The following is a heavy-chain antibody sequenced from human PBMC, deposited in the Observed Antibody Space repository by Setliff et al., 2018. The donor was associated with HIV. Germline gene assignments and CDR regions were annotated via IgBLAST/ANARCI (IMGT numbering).Heavy chain of an antibody. CDR1: GGSFSGSY. CDR2: VNHSGST. J-gene: IGHJ3*02. Sequence: SETLSLTCAVYGGSFSGSYWSWIRQSPGTGLEWIGEVNHSGSTNSIPSLKSRVTISLDTSKNQFSLKLDSVTAADTAVYYCARTVGYDGYQRFDIWGQGTMVTVSS. D-gene: IGHD5-12*01. CDR3: ARTVGYDGYQRFDI. V-gene: IGHV4-34*01.